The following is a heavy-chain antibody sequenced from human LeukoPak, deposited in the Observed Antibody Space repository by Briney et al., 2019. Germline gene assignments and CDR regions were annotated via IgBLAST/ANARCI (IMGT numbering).Heavy chain of an antibody. J-gene: IGHJ4*02. Sequence: SETLSLTCAVYGGSFSGYYWSWIRQPPGKGLEWTGEINHSGSTNYNPSLKSRVTISVDTSKNQFSLKLSSVTAADTAVYYCARGRYGSGSYFRVYYFDYWGQGTLVTVSS. CDR1: GGSFSGYY. D-gene: IGHD1-26*01. V-gene: IGHV4-34*01. CDR3: ARGRYGSGSYFRVYYFDY. CDR2: INHSGST.